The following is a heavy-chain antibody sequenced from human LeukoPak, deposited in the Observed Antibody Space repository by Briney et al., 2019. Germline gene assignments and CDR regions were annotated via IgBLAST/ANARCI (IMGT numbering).Heavy chain of an antibody. CDR1: GFSFSNYG. D-gene: IGHD3-10*01. Sequence: GRSLRLSCAASGFSFSNYGMHWVRQAPGKGLGWVAVIWYDGTSKYYAESVKGRFTISRDNSKNTLYLQMNSLRVEDTAVYYCAKDGSGTYSRFDYWGQGTLVTVSS. CDR2: IWYDGTSK. CDR3: AKDGSGTYSRFDY. V-gene: IGHV3-33*06. J-gene: IGHJ4*02.